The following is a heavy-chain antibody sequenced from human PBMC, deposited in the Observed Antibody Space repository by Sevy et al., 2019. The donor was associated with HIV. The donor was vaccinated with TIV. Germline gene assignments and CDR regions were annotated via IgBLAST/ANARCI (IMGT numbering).Heavy chain of an antibody. CDR3: ARDSTTRPRVLDY. V-gene: IGHV4-59*01. J-gene: IGHJ4*02. CDR2: IYFTGNT. Sequence: SETLSLTCSVSGVSISSYFWTWVRQSPGKGLEWFGKIYFTGNTDNSPSLKSRVTFSLDTSKSQFSLTLKSVTAADTAISFCARDSTTRPRVLDYWGQGTLVTVSS. D-gene: IGHD1-1*01. CDR1: GVSISSYF.